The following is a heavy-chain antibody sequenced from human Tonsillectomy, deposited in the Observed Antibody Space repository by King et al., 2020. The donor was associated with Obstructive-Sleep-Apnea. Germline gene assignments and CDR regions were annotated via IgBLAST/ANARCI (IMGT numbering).Heavy chain of an antibody. D-gene: IGHD6-13*01. CDR3: ARLSSSWYSSYFDY. CDR1: GYTFPNYD. Sequence: QLVQSGAEVKKPGASVMVSCKASGYTFPNYDITWVRRAPGQGLEWMGWISVYNGNTNYAQNFQGRVTMTTDTSTTTAYMELRSLRSDDTAVYYCARLSSSWYSSYFDYWGHGTLVTVSS. V-gene: IGHV1-18*04. J-gene: IGHJ4*01. CDR2: ISVYNGNT.